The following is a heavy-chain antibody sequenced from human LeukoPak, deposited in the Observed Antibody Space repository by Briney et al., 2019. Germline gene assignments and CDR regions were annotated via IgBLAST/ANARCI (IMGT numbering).Heavy chain of an antibody. Sequence: GGPLRLSCVASGFTVSSNYMSWVRQAPGKGLEWVSMFYSGGSTFYADSVKGRFTIARDSSKNTLYLQMNTLRAEDTAEYYCVTYQLLLYGFDYWGQGTLVTVSS. J-gene: IGHJ4*02. CDR2: FYSGGST. V-gene: IGHV3-66*01. D-gene: IGHD2-2*01. CDR1: GFTVSSNY. CDR3: VTYQLLLYGFDY.